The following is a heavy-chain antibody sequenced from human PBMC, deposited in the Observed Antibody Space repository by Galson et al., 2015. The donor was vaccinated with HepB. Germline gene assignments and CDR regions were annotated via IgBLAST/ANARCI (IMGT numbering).Heavy chain of an antibody. J-gene: IGHJ4*02. Sequence: SLRLSCAASGFTFSSYAMHWVRQAPGKGLEWVAVISYDGSNKYYADSVKGRFTISRDNSKNTLYLQMNSLRAEDTAVYYCAREQQLVHGEYFDYWGQGTHVTVSS. CDR2: ISYDGSNK. CDR3: AREQQLVHGEYFDY. V-gene: IGHV3-30-3*01. CDR1: GFTFSSYA. D-gene: IGHD6-13*01.